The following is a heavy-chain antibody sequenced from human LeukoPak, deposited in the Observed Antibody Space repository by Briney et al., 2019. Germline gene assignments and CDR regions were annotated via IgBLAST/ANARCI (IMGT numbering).Heavy chain of an antibody. CDR1: GYTFTGYG. D-gene: IGHD3-22*01. Sequence: GASVKVSCKASGYTFTGYGISWVRQAPGQGLEWMGWISAYNGNTNYAQKLQGRVTMTTDTSTSTAYMELRSLRSDDTAVYYCARDCDGYYDSSAQDYWGQGTLVTVSS. V-gene: IGHV1-18*01. CDR3: ARDCDGYYDSSAQDY. CDR2: ISAYNGNT. J-gene: IGHJ4*02.